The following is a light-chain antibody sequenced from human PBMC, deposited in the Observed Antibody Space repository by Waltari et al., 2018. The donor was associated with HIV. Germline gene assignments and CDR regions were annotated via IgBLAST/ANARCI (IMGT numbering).Light chain of an antibody. J-gene: IGLJ3*02. V-gene: IGLV4-69*01. Sequence: QLVLTQSPSASASLGASVKLTCPLSSGHTSYAIAWPPQQPEKGPRYLMNLNSDGSHSKGDGIPDRFSGSSSGAERYLTISSLQSEDEADYYCQTWGTGIRVFGGGTKLTVL. CDR2: LNSDGSH. CDR1: SGHTSYA. CDR3: QTWGTGIRV.